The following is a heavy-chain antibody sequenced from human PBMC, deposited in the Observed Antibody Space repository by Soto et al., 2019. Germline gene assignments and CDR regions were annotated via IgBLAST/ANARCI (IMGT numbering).Heavy chain of an antibody. CDR2: IYSGGDT. CDR1: GFAVSANY. D-gene: IGHD4-17*01. J-gene: IGHJ4*02. CDR3: ATRMTTAPY. V-gene: IGHV3-66*01. Sequence: EAHLVGSGGGLVQPGGSLRLSCAASGFAVSANYLSWVRQAPGKGLEWVSLIYSGGDTDYAYSVRGRFTISRDNSKNTLYLQMNSLNAEDTAVYYCATRMTTAPYWGQGALVNVSS.